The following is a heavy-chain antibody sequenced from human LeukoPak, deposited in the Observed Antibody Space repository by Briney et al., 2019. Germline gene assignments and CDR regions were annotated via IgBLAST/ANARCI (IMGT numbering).Heavy chain of an antibody. Sequence: ASVKVSCKASGYTFTSYDINWVRQATGQGLEWMGWMNPNSGNTGYAQKFQGRVTIIADESTSTASMELSSLRSDDTAVYFCATDWGLARGSGISAFDTWGQGTMVIVSP. V-gene: IGHV1-8*01. J-gene: IGHJ3*02. CDR2: MNPNSGNT. D-gene: IGHD1-26*01. CDR3: ATDWGLARGSGISAFDT. CDR1: GYTFTSYD.